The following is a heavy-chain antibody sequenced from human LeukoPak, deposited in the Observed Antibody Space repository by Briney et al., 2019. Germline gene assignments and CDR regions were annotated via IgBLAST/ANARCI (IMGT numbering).Heavy chain of an antibody. Sequence: ASVKVSCKASGYTFTSYGISWVRQAPGQGLEWMGWISAYNGNTNYAQKLQGRVTMTTDTSTSTAYMELRSLRSDDTAVYYCARASGFLDIVATPTNYWGQGTLVTLSS. CDR1: GYTFTSYG. D-gene: IGHD5-12*01. V-gene: IGHV1-18*01. CDR2: ISAYNGNT. J-gene: IGHJ4*02. CDR3: ARASGFLDIVATPTNY.